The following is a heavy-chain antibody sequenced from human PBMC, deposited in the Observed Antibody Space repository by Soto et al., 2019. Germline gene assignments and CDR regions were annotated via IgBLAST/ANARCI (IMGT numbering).Heavy chain of an antibody. V-gene: IGHV4-59*01. J-gene: IGHJ4*02. Sequence: QVQLQESGPGLVKPSETLSLTCTVSGGSISSYYWSWIRQPPGKGLEWIGYIYYSGSTNYNPSLKSRVTISVDTSKNQFSLKLSSVTAADTAVYYCASAEEWELDFDYWGQGTLVTVSS. D-gene: IGHD1-26*01. CDR3: ASAEEWELDFDY. CDR2: IYYSGST. CDR1: GGSISSYY.